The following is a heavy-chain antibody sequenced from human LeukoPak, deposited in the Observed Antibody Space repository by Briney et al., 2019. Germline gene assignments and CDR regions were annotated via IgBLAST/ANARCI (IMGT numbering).Heavy chain of an antibody. D-gene: IGHD2-2*01. CDR3: ARVGTYCSSTSCYPQTDY. Sequence: AGSQRLSCAASGFTFSSYSMNWVRQAPGKGLEWVSSISSSSSYIYYADSVKGRFTISRDNAKNSLYLQMNSLRAEDTAVYYCARVGTYCSSTSCYPQTDYWGQGTLVSVSS. CDR1: GFTFSSYS. J-gene: IGHJ4*02. V-gene: IGHV3-21*01. CDR2: ISSSSSYI.